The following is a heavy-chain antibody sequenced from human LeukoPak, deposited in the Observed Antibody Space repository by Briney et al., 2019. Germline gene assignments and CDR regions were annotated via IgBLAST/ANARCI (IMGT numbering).Heavy chain of an antibody. V-gene: IGHV3-21*01. CDR3: ARPPQKDLTIFGVVITSYFDY. CDR2: ISSSSSYI. D-gene: IGHD3-3*01. J-gene: IGHJ4*02. Sequence: GGSLRLSCAASGFTFSSYSMNWVRQAPGKGLEWVSSISSSSSYIYYADSVKGRFTISRDNAKNPLYLQMNSLRAEDTAVYYCARPPQKDLTIFGVVITSYFDYWGQGTLVTVSS. CDR1: GFTFSSYS.